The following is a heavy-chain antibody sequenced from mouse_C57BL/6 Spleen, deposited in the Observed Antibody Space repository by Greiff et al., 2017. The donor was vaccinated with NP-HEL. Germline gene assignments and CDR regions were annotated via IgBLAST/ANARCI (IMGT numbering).Heavy chain of an antibody. V-gene: IGHV1-26*01. CDR3: ARWTTVVAHPIHV. CDR2: INPNNGGT. D-gene: IGHD1-1*01. Sequence: EVQLQQSGPELVKPGASVKISCKASGYTFTDYYMNWVKQSHGKSLEWIGDINPNNGGTSYNQKFKGKATLTVDKSSSTAYMELRSLTSEDSAVYYCARWTTVVAHPIHVWGTGTTVTVSS. CDR1: GYTFTDYY. J-gene: IGHJ1*03.